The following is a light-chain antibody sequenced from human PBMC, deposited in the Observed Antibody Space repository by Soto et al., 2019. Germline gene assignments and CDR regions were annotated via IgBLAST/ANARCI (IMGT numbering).Light chain of an antibody. Sequence: EIVRTQSPATLSVSPGERATLSCRASQRVRSNCAWYQQKPGQAPRLLIDGASTRATGIPARFSGSGSGTEFNLPISSLQSEDFAVYYCQQYNNWPPYTFGQGTKLELK. CDR1: QRVRSN. CDR2: GAS. CDR3: QQYNNWPPYT. V-gene: IGKV3-15*01. J-gene: IGKJ2*01.